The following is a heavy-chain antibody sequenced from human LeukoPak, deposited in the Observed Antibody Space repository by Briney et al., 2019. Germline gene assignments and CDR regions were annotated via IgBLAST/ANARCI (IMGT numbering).Heavy chain of an antibody. D-gene: IGHD3-22*01. V-gene: IGHV5-51*01. J-gene: IGHJ5*02. Sequence: GESLKISCKDSGYSFTTYWIGWVRQMPGKGLEWMGIIYLGDSDTRYSPSFQGQVTISADKSISTAYLQWSSLKASDTAMYYCARRSGTDYDSSGYYNWFDPWGQGTLVTVSS. CDR1: GYSFTTYW. CDR3: ARRSGTDYDSSGYYNWFDP. CDR2: IYLGDSDT.